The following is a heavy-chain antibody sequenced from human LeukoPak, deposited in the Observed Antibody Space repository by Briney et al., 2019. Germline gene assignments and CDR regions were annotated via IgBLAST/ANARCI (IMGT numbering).Heavy chain of an antibody. Sequence: GGSLRLSCAASGFTFSDYEINWVRQAPGKGLEWVSCVSTSGSTTYYADSVKGRFTISKDNAKNSLFLQMNTLTVEDTAVYYCARGALHVFDYWGQGTPVTVSS. J-gene: IGHJ4*02. D-gene: IGHD3-10*02. V-gene: IGHV3-48*03. CDR2: VSTSGSTT. CDR1: GFTFSDYE. CDR3: ARGALHVFDY.